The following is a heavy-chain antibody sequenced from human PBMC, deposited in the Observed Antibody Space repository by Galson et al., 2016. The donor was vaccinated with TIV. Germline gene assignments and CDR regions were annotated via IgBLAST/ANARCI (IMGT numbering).Heavy chain of an antibody. Sequence: SLRLSCAASGFTFRASAMHWVRQASGKRLEWVGHITSKGNSYATAYAASLKGRFTISRDDSKNTAYLQMNSLRAEDTAVYYCVKYDSSGYYYGNFDYWGQGTLVIVSS. J-gene: IGHJ4*02. V-gene: IGHV3-73*01. CDR3: VKYDSSGYYYGNFDY. D-gene: IGHD3-22*01. CDR2: ITSKGNSYAT. CDR1: GFTFRASA.